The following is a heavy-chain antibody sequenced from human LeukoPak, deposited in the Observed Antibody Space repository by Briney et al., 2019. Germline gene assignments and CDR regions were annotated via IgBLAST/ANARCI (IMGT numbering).Heavy chain of an antibody. V-gene: IGHV4-30-4*07. Sequence: KPSQTLSLTCAVSGGSISSGGYSWSWIRQPPGKGLEWIGYIYYSGSTYYNPSLKSRVTISVDTSKNQFSLKLSSVTAADTAVYYCARDFSSSSSVYYYYYMDVWGKGTTVTVSS. J-gene: IGHJ6*03. CDR2: IYYSGST. D-gene: IGHD6-6*01. CDR1: GGSISSGGYS. CDR3: ARDFSSSSSVYYYYYMDV.